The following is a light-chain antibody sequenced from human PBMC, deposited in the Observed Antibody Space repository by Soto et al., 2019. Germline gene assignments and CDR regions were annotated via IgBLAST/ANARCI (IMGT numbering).Light chain of an antibody. V-gene: IGKV1-5*01. J-gene: IGKJ1*01. CDR3: QHYNSYPWT. CDR1: QPINNW. CDR2: HAS. Sequence: DIQMTQSPSTLSASIGDRVTITCRASQPINNWLAWYQQKPGKAPNLLIYHASNLETGVPSRFSGSAFGTACTLTISSLQPDDFATYYCQHYNSYPWTFGQGTKVEIK.